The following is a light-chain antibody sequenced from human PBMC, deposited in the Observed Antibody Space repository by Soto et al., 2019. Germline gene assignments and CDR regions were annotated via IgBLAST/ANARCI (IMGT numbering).Light chain of an antibody. V-gene: IGKV3-15*01. J-gene: IGKJ2*01. CDR1: QSVSSY. CDR3: QQYSNWPPLYT. CDR2: DAS. Sequence: EIVMMQSPATLSVSPGERATLSCRASQSVSSYLAWYQQKPGLPPRLLIYDASTRATGIPDRFSGSGSGTDFTLTISSLQSVDFAVYYCQQYSNWPPLYTFGRGTKLEI.